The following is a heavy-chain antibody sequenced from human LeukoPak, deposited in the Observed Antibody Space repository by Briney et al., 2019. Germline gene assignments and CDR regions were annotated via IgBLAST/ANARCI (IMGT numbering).Heavy chain of an antibody. V-gene: IGHV3-7*03. CDR2: INKDGSEK. Sequence: PGGSLRLSCAASGFIVTNAWMNWVRQAPGKGPEWVANINKDGSEKYYVDSVKGRFTISRDTAKNSLYLQMNNLRAEDTALYYCARNNDMDVWGQGTTVIVSS. CDR3: ARNNDMDV. CDR1: GFIVTNAW. D-gene: IGHD1/OR15-1a*01. J-gene: IGHJ6*02.